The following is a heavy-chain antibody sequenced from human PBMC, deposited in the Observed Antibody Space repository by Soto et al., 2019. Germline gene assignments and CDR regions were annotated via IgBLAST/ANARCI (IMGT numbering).Heavy chain of an antibody. CDR1: GFTFSNAW. D-gene: IGHD6-19*01. CDR2: IKSKTDGGTT. Sequence: EVQLVESGGGLVKPGGSLRLSCAASGFTFSNAWMNWVRQAPGKGLEWLGRIKSKTDGGTTDYAAPVKGRFTISRDDSKNTLYLQMNSLKTEDAAVYYCTIAPQWLVRKFDYWGQGTLVTVSS. V-gene: IGHV3-15*07. CDR3: TIAPQWLVRKFDY. J-gene: IGHJ4*02.